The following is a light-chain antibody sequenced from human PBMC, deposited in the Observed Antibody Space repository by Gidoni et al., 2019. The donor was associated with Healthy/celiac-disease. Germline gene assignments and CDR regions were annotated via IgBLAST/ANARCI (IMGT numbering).Light chain of an antibody. CDR1: QSVLYSSNNKNN. J-gene: IGKJ2*01. CDR3: QQYYSTPYT. Sequence: DIVMTQSPDSLAVSLGESATINCKSSQSVLYSSNNKNNLAWYQQRPGQPTNLLIYWESTRESGVPDRFSGSGSGTDFTLTISSLQAEDVAVYYCQQYYSTPYTFGQGTKLEIK. V-gene: IGKV4-1*01. CDR2: WES.